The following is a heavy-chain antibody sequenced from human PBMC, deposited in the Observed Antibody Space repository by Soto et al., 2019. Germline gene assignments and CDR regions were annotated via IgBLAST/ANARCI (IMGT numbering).Heavy chain of an antibody. CDR1: GFTFSSYE. D-gene: IGHD5-18*01. Sequence: PGGSLRLSCAASGFTFSSYEMNWVRQAPGKGLEWVSYISSSGSTIYHADSVKGRFTISRDNAKNSLYLQMNSLRAEDTAVYHCARDMVSLDTGMGTYYYHDGMDVWGQGTTVTVSS. V-gene: IGHV3-48*03. CDR2: ISSSGSTI. J-gene: IGHJ6*02. CDR3: ARDMVSLDTGMGTYYYHDGMDV.